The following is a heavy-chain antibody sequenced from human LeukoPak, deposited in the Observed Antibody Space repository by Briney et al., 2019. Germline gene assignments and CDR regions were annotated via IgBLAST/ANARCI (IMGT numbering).Heavy chain of an antibody. Sequence: GGSLILSCAASGFTFSSHEMNWVRQAPGKGLEWISYISSSGRTIYYADSVKGRFTISRDNAQNSLYLQMNSLRADDTAVYYCARHSGYDFAFDYWGQGTLVTVSS. J-gene: IGHJ4*02. D-gene: IGHD5-12*01. CDR1: GFTFSSHE. V-gene: IGHV3-48*03. CDR2: ISSSGRTI. CDR3: ARHSGYDFAFDY.